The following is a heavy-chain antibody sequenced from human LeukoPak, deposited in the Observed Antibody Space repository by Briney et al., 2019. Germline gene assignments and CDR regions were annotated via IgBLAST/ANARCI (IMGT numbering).Heavy chain of an antibody. CDR2: ISAYNGNT. D-gene: IGHD2-2*02. J-gene: IGHJ4*02. CDR3: ARCGYCSSTSCYKRLPFDY. V-gene: IGHV1-18*01. CDR1: GYTFTSYG. Sequence: ASVKVSCKASGYTFTSYGISWVRQAPGQGLEWMGWISAYNGNTNYAQKLQGRVTMTTDTSTSTAYMELRSLRSDDTAVYYCARCGYCSSTSCYKRLPFDYWGQGTLVTVSS.